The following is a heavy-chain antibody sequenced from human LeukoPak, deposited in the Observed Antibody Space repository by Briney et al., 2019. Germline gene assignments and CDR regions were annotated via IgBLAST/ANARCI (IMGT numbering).Heavy chain of an antibody. CDR2: ISYDGSNK. CDR3: ARDDCSGGSCYLVRGMDV. V-gene: IGHV3-30-3*01. Sequence: PGGSLRLSCAASGFTFSSYAIQWVRQARGKAVEGVAVISYDGSNKYYADSVKGRFTISRDNSKNSLYLLMNSLRAEDTAVYYCARDDCSGGSCYLVRGMDVWGQGTTVTVSS. J-gene: IGHJ6*02. D-gene: IGHD2-15*01. CDR1: GFTFSSYA.